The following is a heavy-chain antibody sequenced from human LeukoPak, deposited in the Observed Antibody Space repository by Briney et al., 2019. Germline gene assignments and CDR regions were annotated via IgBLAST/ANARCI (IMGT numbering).Heavy chain of an antibody. CDR2: INWNGGST. CDR1: GFTFDDYG. J-gene: IGHJ6*03. Sequence: GGSLRLSCAASGFTFDDYGMSWVRQAPGKGLEWVSGINWNGGSTGYADSVKGRFTISRDNAKNSLYLQMNSLRAEDTALYYCAREYPDIVATINYYYYYYMDVWGKGTTVTVSS. D-gene: IGHD5-12*01. V-gene: IGHV3-20*04. CDR3: AREYPDIVATINYYYYYYMDV.